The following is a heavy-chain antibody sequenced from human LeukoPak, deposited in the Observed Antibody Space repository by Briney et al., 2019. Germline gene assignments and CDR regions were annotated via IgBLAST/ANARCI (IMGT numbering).Heavy chain of an antibody. D-gene: IGHD3-10*01. V-gene: IGHV3-7*05. J-gene: IGHJ3*02. CDR1: GFTFSSYW. CDR3: ARARDYGSGKANAFDI. CDR2: IKEDGSEK. Sequence: GGSLRLSCAASGFTFSSYWMSWVRQAPGKGLEWVANIKEDGSEKYYVDSVKGRFTISRDNAENSLYLQMNSLRAEDTAVYYCARARDYGSGKANAFDIWGQGSIVTVSS.